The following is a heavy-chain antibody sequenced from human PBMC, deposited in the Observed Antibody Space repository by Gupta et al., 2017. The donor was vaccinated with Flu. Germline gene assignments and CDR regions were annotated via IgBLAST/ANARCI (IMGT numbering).Heavy chain of an antibody. J-gene: IGHJ4*02. V-gene: IGHV3-48*03. CDR3: ARAPRQNRLNF. CDR1: VFTFDDYE. Sequence: EVYLAESGGGVVQPGGSLRLSCAASVFTFDDYEFNWVRQAPGKGLEWVAYISNEGRVIKYADSVEGRFTISRENVKDALFLQISRLGAEDSAVYYCARAPRQNRLNFWGQGTLVTVSS. D-gene: IGHD2-21*02. CDR2: ISNEGRVI.